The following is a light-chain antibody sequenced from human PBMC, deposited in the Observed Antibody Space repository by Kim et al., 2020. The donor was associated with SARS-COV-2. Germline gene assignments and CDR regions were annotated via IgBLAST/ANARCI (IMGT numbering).Light chain of an antibody. CDR1: QSISSW. CDR2: KAS. Sequence: SASVGDRVTIPGRASQSISSWLAWYQQKPGKAPKLLIYKASSLESGVPSRFSGSGSGTEFTLTISSLQPDDFATYYCQQYNSYLYTFGQGTKLEI. V-gene: IGKV1-5*03. CDR3: QQYNSYLYT. J-gene: IGKJ2*01.